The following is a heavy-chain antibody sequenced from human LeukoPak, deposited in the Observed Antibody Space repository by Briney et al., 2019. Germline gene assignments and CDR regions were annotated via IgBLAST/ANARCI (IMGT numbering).Heavy chain of an antibody. CDR3: ARGVKASGSYRYYFDY. V-gene: IGHV4-61*02. CDR2: IYTSGST. CDR1: GGSISSGSYY. D-gene: IGHD1-26*01. Sequence: SETLSLTCSVSGGSISSGSYYWRWIRQPAGKGLEWIGRIYTSGSTNYNPSLKSRVTISVDTSKNQFSLKLSSVTAADTAVYYCARGVKASGSYRYYFDYWGQGTLVTVSS. J-gene: IGHJ4*02.